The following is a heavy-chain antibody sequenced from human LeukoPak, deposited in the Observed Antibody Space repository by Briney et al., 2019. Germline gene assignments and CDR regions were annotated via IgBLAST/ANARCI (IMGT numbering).Heavy chain of an antibody. Sequence: GGSLRLSCAASGFTFSSYSMNWVRQAPGKGLEWVSYISSSSSTIYYADSVKGRFTISRDNAKNSLYLQMNSLRAEDTAVYYCARGSDYFDYWGQGTLVTVSS. CDR2: ISSSSSTI. CDR1: GFTFSSYS. J-gene: IGHJ4*02. CDR3: ARGSDYFDY. V-gene: IGHV3-48*04.